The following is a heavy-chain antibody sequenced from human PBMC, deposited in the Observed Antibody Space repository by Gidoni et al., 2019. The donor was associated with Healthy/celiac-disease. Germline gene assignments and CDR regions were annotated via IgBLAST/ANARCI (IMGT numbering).Heavy chain of an antibody. Sequence: EVQLVESGGGLVQPGGSLRLSCAASGFTFSDHYLAWVRQAPGKGLEWVGRTRNKANSYTTEYAASVKGRFNISRDDSKNSLYLQMNSLKTEDTAVYYCARGGLAYCGGDCWDDAFDIWGQGTMVTVSS. J-gene: IGHJ3*02. CDR2: TRNKANSYTT. CDR3: ARGGLAYCGGDCWDDAFDI. CDR1: GFTFSDHY. V-gene: IGHV3-72*01. D-gene: IGHD2-21*02.